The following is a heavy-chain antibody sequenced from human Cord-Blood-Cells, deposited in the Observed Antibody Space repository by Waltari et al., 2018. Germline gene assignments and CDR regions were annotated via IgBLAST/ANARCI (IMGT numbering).Heavy chain of an antibody. J-gene: IGHJ2*01. CDR1: GVTCRSYA. V-gene: IGHV1-69*01. CDR3: ARDLAARPYWYFDL. Sequence: QVQLVQSGAAVKKPGSSVKVSCTASGVTCRSYAISWVRQAPGQGLEWMGGIIPICGTANYAQKFQGRVTITADESTSTAYMELSSLRSEDTAVYYCARDLAARPYWYFDLWGRGTLVTVSS. D-gene: IGHD6-6*01. CDR2: IIPICGTA.